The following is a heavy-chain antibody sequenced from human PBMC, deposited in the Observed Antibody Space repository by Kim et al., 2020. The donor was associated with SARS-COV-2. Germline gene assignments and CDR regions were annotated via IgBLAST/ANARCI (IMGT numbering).Heavy chain of an antibody. CDR2: INHSGST. Sequence: SETLSLTCAVYGGSFSGYYWSWIRQPPGKGLEWIGEINHSGSTNYNPSLKSRVTISVDTSKNQFSLNLSSVTAADTAVYYCARDKRTVTTFIAYYYGMDVWGQGTTVTVSS. J-gene: IGHJ6*02. CDR1: GGSFSGYY. D-gene: IGHD4-4*01. V-gene: IGHV4-34*01. CDR3: ARDKRTVTTFIAYYYGMDV.